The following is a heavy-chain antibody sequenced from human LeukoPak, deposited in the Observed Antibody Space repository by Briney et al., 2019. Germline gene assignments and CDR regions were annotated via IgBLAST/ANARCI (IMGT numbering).Heavy chain of an antibody. CDR1: GFTFSSYW. V-gene: IGHV3-7*01. CDR2: IKQDGSDK. CDR3: ARAVAENWFDP. Sequence: GGSLRLSCAASGFTFSSYWMSWVRQAPGKGLEWVANIKQDGSDKYYVDCVKGRFTISRDNAKNSVYLQMNSLRAEDTALYYCARAVAENWFDPWGQGTLVTVSS. D-gene: IGHD6-19*01. J-gene: IGHJ5*02.